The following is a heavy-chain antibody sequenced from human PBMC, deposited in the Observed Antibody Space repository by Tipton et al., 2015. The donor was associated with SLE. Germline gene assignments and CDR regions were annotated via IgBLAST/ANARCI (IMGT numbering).Heavy chain of an antibody. D-gene: IGHD6-13*01. CDR2: INHSGST. J-gene: IGHJ4*02. V-gene: IGHV4-38-2*02. Sequence: TLSLTCTVSGYSISSGYYWGWLRQPPGKGLEWIGEINHSGSTNYNPSLKSRVTISVDTSKNQFSLKLSSVTAADTAAYFCARRGAAGLGYWGQGALVTVAS. CDR3: ARRGAAGLGY. CDR1: GYSISSGYY.